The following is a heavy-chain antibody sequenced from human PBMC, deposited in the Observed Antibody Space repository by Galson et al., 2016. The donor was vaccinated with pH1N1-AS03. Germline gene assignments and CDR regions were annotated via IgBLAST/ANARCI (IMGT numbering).Heavy chain of an antibody. V-gene: IGHV5-10-1*01. D-gene: IGHD5-18*01. J-gene: IGHJ4*02. Sequence: QSGAEVKKPGQSLRISSKASGYRFGTYWISWVRQLPGKGLEWMGRIDPRDSYTNYNPSFEGHVTISSDTSISTVYLQWSSLKSSDTAIYYCARHDVTAGADHWGQGTLVTVSS. CDR1: GYRFGTYW. CDR3: ARHDVTAGADH. CDR2: IDPRDSYT.